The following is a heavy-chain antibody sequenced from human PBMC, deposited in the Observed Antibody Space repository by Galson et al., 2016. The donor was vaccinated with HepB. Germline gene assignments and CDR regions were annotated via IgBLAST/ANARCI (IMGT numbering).Heavy chain of an antibody. CDR3: ARQRRGGPSDY. CDR1: GASITSDDW. Sequence: ETLSLTCTVSGASITSDDWWSWVRQPPGRGLEWIGQIPHSGSVNYTPSLGSRVTISVDRSNNHLPLRLTPVAAADTALYYCARQRRGGPSDYWGQGMLVIVSS. J-gene: IGHJ4*02. V-gene: IGHV4-4*02. D-gene: IGHD5-24*01. CDR2: IPHSGSV.